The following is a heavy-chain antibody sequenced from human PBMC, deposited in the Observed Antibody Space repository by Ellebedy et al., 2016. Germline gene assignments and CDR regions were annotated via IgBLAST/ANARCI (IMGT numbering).Heavy chain of an antibody. Sequence: GGSLRLSCAVSGFTVSSNYMSWVRQAPGKGLEWVSIIYDSGSTFYPDSVKGRFTISRDNSKNTLYLQMNSLRAGDTAVYYCAGDSRGKTAAGTSLHYWGQGTLVTVSS. CDR3: AGDSRGKTAAGTSLHY. CDR2: IYDSGST. V-gene: IGHV3-53*01. CDR1: GFTVSSNY. J-gene: IGHJ4*02. D-gene: IGHD6-13*01.